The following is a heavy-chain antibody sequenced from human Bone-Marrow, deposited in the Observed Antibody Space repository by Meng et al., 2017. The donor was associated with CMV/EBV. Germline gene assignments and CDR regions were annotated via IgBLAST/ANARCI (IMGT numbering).Heavy chain of an antibody. J-gene: IGHJ3*02. Sequence: GESLKISCAASGFTFSSYAMHWVRQAPGKGLEWVAVISYDGSNKYYADSVKGRFIISRDNSRNFLYQQMNSLRPEDMAVYYCGRVVVVPAAMGAFDIWGQGTMVTVSS. CDR1: GFTFSSYA. CDR2: ISYDGSNK. V-gene: IGHV3-30-3*01. CDR3: GRVVVVPAAMGAFDI. D-gene: IGHD2-2*01.